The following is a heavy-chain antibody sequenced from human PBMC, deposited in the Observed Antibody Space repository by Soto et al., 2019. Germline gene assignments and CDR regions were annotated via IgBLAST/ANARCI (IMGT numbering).Heavy chain of an antibody. CDR1: DFALNSLA. J-gene: IGHJ4*02. Sequence: GGSRRRSCDASDFALNSLAMTWLRQAPGKGLERVSRFPDGGSAPAYADSVKGRFTISRDNSRKTLYRHMNSLRADDTATYYFSFGGGLLSSGWYKYYFDYWGQGALFTVSS. V-gene: IGHV3-23*01. D-gene: IGHD6-19*01. CDR3: SFGGGLLSSGWYKYYFDY. CDR2: FPDGGSAP.